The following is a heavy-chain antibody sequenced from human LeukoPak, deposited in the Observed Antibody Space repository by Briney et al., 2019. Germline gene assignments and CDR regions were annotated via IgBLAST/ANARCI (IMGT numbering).Heavy chain of an antibody. V-gene: IGHV1-8*02. CDR3: ARGYGGSYTGRWGRAKAYYFDY. CDR2: MNPNSGNT. D-gene: IGHD1-26*01. J-gene: IGHJ4*02. CDR1: GGTFSSYA. Sequence: ASVKVSCKASGGTFSSYAISWVRQATGQGLEWMGWMNPNSGNTGYAQKFQGRVTMTRNTSISTAYMELSSLRSEDTAVYYCARGYGGSYTGRWGRAKAYYFDYWGQGTLVTVSS.